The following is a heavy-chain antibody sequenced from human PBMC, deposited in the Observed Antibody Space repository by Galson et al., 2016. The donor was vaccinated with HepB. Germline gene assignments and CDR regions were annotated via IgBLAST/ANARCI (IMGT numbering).Heavy chain of an antibody. Sequence: SLRLSCAASGFTFSSYAMNWVRLPPGTGLEWVSLISDSGGATYYADSVKGRFTISRDNSKNTVFLQMSSLRAEDTAVYYCAKGTTITDYWGQGTLVTVST. V-gene: IGHV3-23*01. D-gene: IGHD1-1*01. CDR2: ISDSGGAT. J-gene: IGHJ4*02. CDR1: GFTFSSYA. CDR3: AKGTTITDY.